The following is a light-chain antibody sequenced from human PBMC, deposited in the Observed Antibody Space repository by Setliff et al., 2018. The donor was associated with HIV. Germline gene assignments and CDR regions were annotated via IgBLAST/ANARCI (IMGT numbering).Light chain of an antibody. V-gene: IGLV2-23*01. J-gene: IGLJ2*01. CDR2: DDS. Sequence: QSVLAQPASVSGSPGQSITISCTGTSSDIGTYNLVSWYQRYPGKAPKLMIYDDSKRPSGLSNRFSGPKSGNTASLTISGLQAEDEADYYCCSYAGSATWVFGGGTK. CDR1: SSDIGTYNL. CDR3: CSYAGSATWV.